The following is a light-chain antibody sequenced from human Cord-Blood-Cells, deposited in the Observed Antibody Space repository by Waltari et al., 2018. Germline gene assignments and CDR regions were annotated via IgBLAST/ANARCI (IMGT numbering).Light chain of an antibody. J-gene: IGKJ4*01. CDR3: QQDYNLPPLT. V-gene: IGKV3D-7*01. CDR2: GAS. CDR1: QSVSSSY. Sequence: EIVMTQSPATLSLSPGERATLSCRASQSVSSSYLSWYQQKPGQAPRLLIYGASTRATGIPARFSGSGSGKDFTLTISSLQPEDFAVYYCQQDYNLPPLTFGGGTKVEIK.